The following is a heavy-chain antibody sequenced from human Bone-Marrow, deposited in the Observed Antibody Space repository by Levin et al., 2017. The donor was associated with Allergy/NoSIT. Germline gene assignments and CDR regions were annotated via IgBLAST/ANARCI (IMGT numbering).Heavy chain of an antibody. CDR3: ARLCNYDFWSGYYL. D-gene: IGHD3-3*01. Sequence: LRLSCTVSGGSISSGGYYWSWIRQHPGKGLEWIGYIYYSGSTYYNPSLKSRVTISVDTSKNQFSLKLSSVTAADTAVYYCARLCNYDFWSGYYLWGQGTLVTVSS. J-gene: IGHJ4*02. V-gene: IGHV4-31*03. CDR2: IYYSGST. CDR1: GGSISSGGYY.